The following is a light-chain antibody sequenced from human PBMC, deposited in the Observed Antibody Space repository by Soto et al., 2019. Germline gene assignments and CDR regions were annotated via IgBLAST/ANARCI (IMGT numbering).Light chain of an antibody. J-gene: IGLJ1*01. CDR1: NIGSKR. CDR3: QVWDITTDHDV. Sequence: SYELTQPPSVSGAPEKTARITCGGNNIGSKRVHWYRQKPGQAPVLVIYYDRDRPSGIPERFSGSNSGNTATLTISRVEAGDEADYYCQVWDITTDHDVFGTGTKLTVL. CDR2: YDR. V-gene: IGLV3-21*04.